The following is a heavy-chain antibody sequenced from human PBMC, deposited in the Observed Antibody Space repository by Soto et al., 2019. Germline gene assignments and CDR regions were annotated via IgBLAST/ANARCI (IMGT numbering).Heavy chain of an antibody. CDR1: GGSISSSSYY. CDR2: TYYSGST. J-gene: IGHJ5*02. Sequence: SETLSLTCTVSGGSISSSSYYWGWIRQPPGKGLEWIGSTYYSGSTYYNPSLKSRVTISVDTSKNQFSLKLSSVTAADTAVYYCARQPYYGSGSYYNWFDPWGQGTLVTVSS. CDR3: ARQPYYGSGSYYNWFDP. V-gene: IGHV4-39*01. D-gene: IGHD3-10*01.